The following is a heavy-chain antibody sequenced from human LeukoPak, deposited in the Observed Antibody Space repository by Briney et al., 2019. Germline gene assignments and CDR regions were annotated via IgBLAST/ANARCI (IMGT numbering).Heavy chain of an antibody. Sequence: GGSPRLSCAASGFTVSSNYMSWVRQAPGKGLEWVSVIYSGGSTYYADSVKGRFTISRDNSKNTLYLQMNSLRAEDTAVYYCGRSGSYGAFDIWGQGTMVTVSS. CDR2: IYSGGST. CDR1: GFTVSSNY. V-gene: IGHV3-53*01. J-gene: IGHJ3*02. D-gene: IGHD1-26*01. CDR3: GRSGSYGAFDI.